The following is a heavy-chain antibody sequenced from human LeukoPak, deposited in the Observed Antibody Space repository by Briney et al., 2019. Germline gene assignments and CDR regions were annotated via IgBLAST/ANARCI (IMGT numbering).Heavy chain of an antibody. D-gene: IGHD5-24*01. J-gene: IGHJ6*02. CDR3: ASVYKHGMDV. CDR1: GYTFTSYA. CDR2: INVGNGNT. V-gene: IGHV1-3*01. Sequence: ASVKVSCKASGYTFTSYAMHWVRQAPGQRLEWMGWINVGNGNTKYSQKFQGRVTITRDTSASTVYMELSSLRSEDTAVYYCASVYKHGMDVWGQGTTVTVSS.